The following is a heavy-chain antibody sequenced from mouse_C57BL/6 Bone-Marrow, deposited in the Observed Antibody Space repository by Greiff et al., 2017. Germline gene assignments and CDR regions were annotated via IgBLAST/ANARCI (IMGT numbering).Heavy chain of an antibody. CDR2: IYPGDGDT. CDR1: GYAFSSSW. J-gene: IGHJ3*01. Sequence: VQGVESGPELVKPGASVKISCKASGYAFSSSWMNWVKQRPGKGLEWIGRIYPGDGDTNYNGKFKGKATLTADKSSSTAYMQLSSLTSEDSAVYFCARGGYGNFPFAYWGQGTLVTVSA. D-gene: IGHD2-1*01. CDR3: ARGGYGNFPFAY. V-gene: IGHV1-82*01.